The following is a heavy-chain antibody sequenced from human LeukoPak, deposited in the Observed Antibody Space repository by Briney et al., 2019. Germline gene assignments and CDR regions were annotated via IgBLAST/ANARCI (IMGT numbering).Heavy chain of an antibody. CDR2: ISGSGGST. CDR1: GFTFSSYA. Sequence: PGGSLRLSCAASGFTFSSYAMSWVRQAPRKGLEWVSAISGSGGSTYYADSVKGRFTISRDNSKNTLYLQMNSLRAEDTAVYYCATTQWLVDAFDIWGQGTMVTVSS. J-gene: IGHJ3*02. CDR3: ATTQWLVDAFDI. V-gene: IGHV3-23*01. D-gene: IGHD6-19*01.